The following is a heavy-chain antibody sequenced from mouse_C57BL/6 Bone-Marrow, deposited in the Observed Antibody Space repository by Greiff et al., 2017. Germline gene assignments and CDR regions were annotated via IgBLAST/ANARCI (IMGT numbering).Heavy chain of an antibody. Sequence: VQLQQSGAELVRPGASVKLSCTASGFNIKDDYMHWVKQRPEQGLEWIGWIDPENGDTEYASKFQGKATITADTASNTAYLELSSLTSEDTAVYYCTWTVVAHWYFAVWGTGTTVNVSS. D-gene: IGHD1-1*01. CDR3: TWTVVAHWYFAV. CDR1: GFNIKDDY. V-gene: IGHV14-4*01. CDR2: IDPENGDT. J-gene: IGHJ1*03.